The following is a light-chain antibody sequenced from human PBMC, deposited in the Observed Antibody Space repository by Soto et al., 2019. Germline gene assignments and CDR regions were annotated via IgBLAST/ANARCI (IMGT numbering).Light chain of an antibody. CDR3: AAWDDSLTGLL. CDR1: SGYSNYK. V-gene: IGLV1-44*01. Sequence: QSVLTQPPSASASLGASVTLTCTLSSGYSNYKVDWYQQLPGTAPKLLIYFNTQRPSGVPDRFSGSKSGTSASLAISGLQSEDEADYYCAAWDDSLTGLLIGGGTKLTVL. CDR2: FNT. J-gene: IGLJ2*01.